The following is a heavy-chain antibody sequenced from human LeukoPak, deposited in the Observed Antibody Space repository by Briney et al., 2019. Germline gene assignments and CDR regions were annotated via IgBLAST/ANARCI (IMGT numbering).Heavy chain of an antibody. J-gene: IGHJ4*02. CDR1: GFTFSDFS. CDR2: ISYSSGTI. V-gene: IGHV3-48*01. D-gene: IGHD2-15*01. CDR3: AKEVEVSPGPDY. Sequence: GGPLRLSCAASGFTFSDFSMNWVRQAPGKGLEWLSYISYSSGTIWYADSVNGRFTSSRDNSKNTLYLQMDSLRAEDTAVYYCAKEVEVSPGPDYWGQGTLVTVSS.